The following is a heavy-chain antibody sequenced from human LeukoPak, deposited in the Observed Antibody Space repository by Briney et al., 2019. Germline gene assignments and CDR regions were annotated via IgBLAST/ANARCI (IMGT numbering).Heavy chain of an antibody. CDR3: AKHISVGATQQFDY. CDR1: GGTFSSYA. J-gene: IGHJ4*02. D-gene: IGHD1-26*01. Sequence: SVTVSCKASGGTFSSYAISWVRQAPGQGLEWMGGIIPIFGTANYAQKFQGRVTITADKSTSTAYMELSSLRSEDTAVYYCAKHISVGATQQFDYWGQGTLVTVSS. V-gene: IGHV1-69*06. CDR2: IIPIFGTA.